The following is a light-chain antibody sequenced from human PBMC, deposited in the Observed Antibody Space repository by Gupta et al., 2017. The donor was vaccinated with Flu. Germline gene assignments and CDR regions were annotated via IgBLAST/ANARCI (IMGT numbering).Light chain of an antibody. CDR2: GNS. J-gene: IGLJ1*01. CDR3: QSYDSSLSGYV. Sequence: QSVLTQPRSVSGAPGQRVTISCTGSNSNIGAGYDVHWYQQLPGTAPKLLIYGNSNRPSGVPDRFSGSKSGTSASLAITGLQAEDEADYYCQSYDSSLSGYVFGTGTKVTVL. V-gene: IGLV1-40*01. CDR1: NSNIGAGYD.